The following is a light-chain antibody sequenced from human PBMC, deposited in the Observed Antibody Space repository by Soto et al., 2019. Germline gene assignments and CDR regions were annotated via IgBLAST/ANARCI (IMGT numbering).Light chain of an antibody. V-gene: IGKV3-15*01. CDR1: QTISND. J-gene: IGKJ4*01. CDR2: GAS. Sequence: EVVMTQSPATVSVSPGEGVTLSCRASQTISNDLAWYQQKPGQAPRLLIYGASTRATGVPARFSGGGSGTEFTLIISSLQSEDVAFYYCQQNNKWPPVTFGGGTKVEIK. CDR3: QQNNKWPPVT.